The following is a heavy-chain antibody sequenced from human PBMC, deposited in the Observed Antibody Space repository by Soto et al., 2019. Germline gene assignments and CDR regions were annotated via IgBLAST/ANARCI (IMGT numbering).Heavy chain of an antibody. Sequence: ASVKVSCKASGYTFTGYYIHWVRQAPGQGLEWMAWINPNSGGTKFAQKFQDRISVTRDTSISTAYLELTSLTSDDTAVYYCARGFYASDYYGMDVWGQGTTLTVSS. CDR2: INPNSGGT. CDR3: ARGFYASDYYGMDV. CDR1: GYTFTGYY. V-gene: IGHV1-2*02. J-gene: IGHJ6*02. D-gene: IGHD3-10*01.